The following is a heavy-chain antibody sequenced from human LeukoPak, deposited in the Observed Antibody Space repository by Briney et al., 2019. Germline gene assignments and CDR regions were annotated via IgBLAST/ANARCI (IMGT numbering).Heavy chain of an antibody. Sequence: GGSLRLSCAASGFAFSTYWMHWVRQAPGKGLVWVSLINSDGSTTTYGDSVRGRFTISRDNAKNTLNLQMNSVTAEDTAVYYCARAGGYGGVLNFWGQGTLVTVSS. CDR2: INSDGSTT. J-gene: IGHJ4*02. CDR1: GFAFSTYW. D-gene: IGHD3-22*01. CDR3: ARAGGYGGVLNF. V-gene: IGHV3-74*01.